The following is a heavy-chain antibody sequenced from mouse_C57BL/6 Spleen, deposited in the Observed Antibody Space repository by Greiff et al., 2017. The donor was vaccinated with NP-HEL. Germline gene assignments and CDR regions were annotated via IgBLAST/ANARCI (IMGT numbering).Heavy chain of an antibody. D-gene: IGHD1-1*01. CDR2: FYPGSGSI. CDR3: ARHEEEARHYYGSSYGAMDY. J-gene: IGHJ4*01. CDR1: GYTFTEYT. V-gene: IGHV1-62-2*01. Sequence: QVQLQQSGAELVKPGASVKLSCKASGYTFTEYTIHWVKQRSGQGLEWIGWFYPGSGSIKYNEKFKDKATLTADKSSSTVYMELSRLTSEDSAVYFCARHEEEARHYYGSSYGAMDYWGQGTSVTVSS.